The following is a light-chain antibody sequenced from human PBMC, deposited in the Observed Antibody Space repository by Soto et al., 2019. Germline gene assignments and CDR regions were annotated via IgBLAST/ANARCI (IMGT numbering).Light chain of an antibody. V-gene: IGKV3-11*01. CDR3: PLSQQRSSWPPIA. Sequence: DIVLTQSPATLSLSPGNIVTLSCRASERVISSLAFYQQRPGQAPRILIYDASFRATGIPESFSASGSVTDFTLSISSLEPEDFAVYYCPLSQQRSSWPPIAFGQGTRLEI. CDR2: DAS. J-gene: IGKJ5*01. CDR1: ERVISS.